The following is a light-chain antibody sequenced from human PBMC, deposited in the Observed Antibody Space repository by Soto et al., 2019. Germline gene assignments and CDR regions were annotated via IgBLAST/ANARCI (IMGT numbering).Light chain of an antibody. V-gene: IGLV3-21*02. CDR2: DDR. CDR1: NIGSKR. J-gene: IGLJ2*01. CDR3: QVWNSADDHVL. Sequence: SYELTQPPSVSVAPGQTATITCGGNNIGSKRVHWYQQQPGQAPVVVVYDDRGRPSGIPERFSGSNSGHTATLTISRVEAGDEADYCCQVWNSADDHVLFGGGTKVTVL.